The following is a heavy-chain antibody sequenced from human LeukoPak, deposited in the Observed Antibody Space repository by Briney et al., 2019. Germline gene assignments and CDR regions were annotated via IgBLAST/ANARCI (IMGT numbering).Heavy chain of an antibody. V-gene: IGHV3-43D*03. CDR1: GFTFDGYA. D-gene: IGHD3-16*01. J-gene: IGHJ4*02. Sequence: GGSLRLSCAASGFTFDGYAMHWVRQAPGKGLEWVSLVSWDGRSSYYADSVKGRFSISRDNSKNSLSLHMHSLRPDDTAFYYCAKEGEVPGFFDSWGQGTVVTVSS. CDR2: VSWDGRSS. CDR3: AKEGEVPGFFDS.